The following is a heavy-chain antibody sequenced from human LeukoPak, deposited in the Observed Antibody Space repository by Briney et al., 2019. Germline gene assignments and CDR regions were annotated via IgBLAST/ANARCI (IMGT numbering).Heavy chain of an antibody. D-gene: IGHD3/OR15-3a*01. Sequence: ASLKVCCKPSVYTFTRYGISWVRQAPGQGLEWMGWISAYNGNTNYAQKLQGRVTMPTDTSTSTAYRELRSLRSDDTAVYYCARSGDWGFDYWGEGNLVTVSS. CDR2: ISAYNGNT. V-gene: IGHV1-18*01. J-gene: IGHJ4*02. CDR3: ARSGDWGFDY. CDR1: VYTFTRYG.